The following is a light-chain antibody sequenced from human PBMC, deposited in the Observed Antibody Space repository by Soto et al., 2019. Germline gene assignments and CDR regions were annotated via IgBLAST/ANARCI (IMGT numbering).Light chain of an antibody. CDR2: GAS. V-gene: IGKV3-20*01. Sequence: EIVLTQSPCALSLSPAERSTLSCRASQSVSNNYLAWYQQKPGQAPRLLIYGASNRATGIPDRFSGSGSGTDFTLTISRLEPEDFAVYYCQQYGSSGTFGQGTKVDIK. J-gene: IGKJ1*01. CDR3: QQYGSSGT. CDR1: QSVSNNY.